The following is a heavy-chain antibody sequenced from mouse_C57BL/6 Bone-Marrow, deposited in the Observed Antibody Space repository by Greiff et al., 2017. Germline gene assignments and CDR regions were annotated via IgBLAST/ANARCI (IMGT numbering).Heavy chain of an antibody. CDR3: TTCPEGFAY. CDR1: GFNIKDDY. V-gene: IGHV14-4*01. J-gene: IGHJ3*01. Sequence: VQLQQSGAELVRPGASVKLSCTASGFNIKDDYMHWVKQRPEQGLEWIGWIDPENGDTEYASKFQGKATITADTSSNTAYLQLSSLTSEDTAFYYCTTCPEGFAYWGQGTLVTVSA. CDR2: IDPENGDT.